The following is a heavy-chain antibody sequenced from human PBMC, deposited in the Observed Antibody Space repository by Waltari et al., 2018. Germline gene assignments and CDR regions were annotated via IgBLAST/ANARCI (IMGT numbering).Heavy chain of an antibody. CDR1: GGSMSTDH. CDR2: IYNNGRT. J-gene: IGHJ5*02. D-gene: IGHD2-2*01. CDR3: ARGPAAITNWFDP. Sequence: QVQLQESGPGLVKPSETLSLTCTVSGGSMSTDHWSWIRQPPGKGLEWIGEIYNNGRTNYNPSLKSRVTISVDTSKNQFSLHLSSVTAADTAVYFCARGPAAITNWFDPWGQGTLVTVSS. V-gene: IGHV4-59*01.